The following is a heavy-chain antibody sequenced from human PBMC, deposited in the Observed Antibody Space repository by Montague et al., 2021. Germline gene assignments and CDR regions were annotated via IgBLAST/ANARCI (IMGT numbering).Heavy chain of an antibody. V-gene: IGHV4-31*03. Sequence: TLSLTCTVPGDSLLSVGYSWTWIRQHPGKGLEWIGYMYYSGSTYYNPSLKSRVTISGDTSKNHFSLRLTSVTAADTAVYYCASGRLATGDFDYWGQGTLVTVSS. CDR1: GDSLLSVGYS. CDR2: MYYSGST. CDR3: ASGRLATGDFDY. D-gene: IGHD6-13*01. J-gene: IGHJ4*02.